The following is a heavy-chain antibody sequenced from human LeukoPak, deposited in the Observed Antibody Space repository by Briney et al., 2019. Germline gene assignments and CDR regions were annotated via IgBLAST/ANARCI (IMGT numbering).Heavy chain of an antibody. CDR1: GYTFTSYD. D-gene: IGHD6-19*01. CDR3: ARLRYSSGCALLY. CDR2: MNPNSGNT. V-gene: IGHV1-8*02. J-gene: IGHJ4*02. Sequence: ASVKVSCKASGYTFTSYDINWVRQATGQGLEWMGWMNPNSGNTGYAQKFQGRVTMTRNTSISTAYMELSSLRSEDTAVYYCARLRYSSGCALLYWGQGTLVTVSS.